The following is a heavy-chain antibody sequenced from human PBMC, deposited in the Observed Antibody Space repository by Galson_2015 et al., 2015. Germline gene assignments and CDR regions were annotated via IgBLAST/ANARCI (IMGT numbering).Heavy chain of an antibody. CDR2: ISGSGGST. V-gene: IGHV3-23*01. CDR3: AKPPMITFGGVIVNFDY. J-gene: IGHJ4*02. D-gene: IGHD3-16*02. Sequence: SLRLSCAASGFTFSSYAMSWVRQAPGKGLEWVSAISGSGGSTYYADSVKGRFTISRDNSKNTLYLQMNSLRAEDTAVYYCAKPPMITFGGVIVNFDYWGQGTLVTVFS. CDR1: GFTFSSYA.